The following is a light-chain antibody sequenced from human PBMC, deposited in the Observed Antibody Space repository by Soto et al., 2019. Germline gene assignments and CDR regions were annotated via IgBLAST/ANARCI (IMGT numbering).Light chain of an antibody. CDR3: QHHNSYSQT. V-gene: IGKV1-5*01. J-gene: IGKJ1*01. Sequence: DIQMTQSPPTLSASVGDRVTITCRASQSIRHYLAWYQQMPGKAPKLLIYGASTLQGGVPSRFSGSGSGTEFTLTISSLQPDDFGTYFCQHHNSYSQTFGQGTKVDIK. CDR1: QSIRHY. CDR2: GAS.